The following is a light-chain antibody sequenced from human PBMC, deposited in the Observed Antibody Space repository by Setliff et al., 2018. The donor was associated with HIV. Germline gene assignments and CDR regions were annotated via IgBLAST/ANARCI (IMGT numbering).Light chain of an antibody. V-gene: IGLV2-14*01. CDR2: EVS. CDR1: SVDLTIYNR. CDR3: SSYTSSSTLNYV. J-gene: IGLJ1*01. Sequence: QSALTQPRSVSGSPGQSVTISCTGTSVDLTIYNRVSWYQQHPGKAPKLMIYEVSNRPSGVSNRFSGSKSGNTASLTISGLQAEDEADYHCSSYTSSSTLNYVFGTGTKV.